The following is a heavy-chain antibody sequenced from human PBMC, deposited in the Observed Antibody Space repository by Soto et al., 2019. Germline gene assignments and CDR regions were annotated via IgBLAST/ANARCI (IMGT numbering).Heavy chain of an antibody. CDR2: IWYDGSNK. CDR1: GFTFSSYG. CDR3: ARLSTSGWYAGDY. J-gene: IGHJ4*02. V-gene: IGHV3-33*01. D-gene: IGHD6-19*01. Sequence: LRLSCAASGFTFSSYGMHWVRKAPGKGLEWVAVIWYDGSNKYYADSVKGRFTISRDNSKNTLYLQMNSLRAEDTAVYYCARLSTSGWYAGDYWGQGTLVTVSS.